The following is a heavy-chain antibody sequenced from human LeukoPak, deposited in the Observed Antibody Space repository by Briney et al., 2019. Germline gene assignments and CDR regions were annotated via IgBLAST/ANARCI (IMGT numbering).Heavy chain of an antibody. D-gene: IGHD2/OR15-2a*01. Sequence: SETLSLTCAVYGGSFSGYYWSWIRQPPGKGLEWIGEINHSGSTNYNPSLKSRVTISVDTSKNQFSLKLSSVTAADTAVYYCARVPVSWYYYYYMHVWGKGTTVTVSS. V-gene: IGHV4-34*01. CDR2: INHSGST. CDR1: GGSFSGYY. CDR3: ARVPVSWYYYYYMHV. J-gene: IGHJ6*03.